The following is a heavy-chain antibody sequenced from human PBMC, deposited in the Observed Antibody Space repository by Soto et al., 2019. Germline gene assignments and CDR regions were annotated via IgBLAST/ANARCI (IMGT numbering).Heavy chain of an antibody. D-gene: IGHD6-13*01. CDR1: GYSFSSHA. J-gene: IGHJ4*02. V-gene: IGHV1-69*06. CDR2: IIPVFRTP. Sequence: AVKVSWKAYGYSFSSHAITWARQAPGQGLEWMGGIIPVFRTPSYAQKFPGRVTISADKSTNTSYLELRSLRAEDTAVYYCARGGALSTSWYWGDGLDSWGQGTQVTVSS. CDR3: ARGGALSTSWYWGDGLDS.